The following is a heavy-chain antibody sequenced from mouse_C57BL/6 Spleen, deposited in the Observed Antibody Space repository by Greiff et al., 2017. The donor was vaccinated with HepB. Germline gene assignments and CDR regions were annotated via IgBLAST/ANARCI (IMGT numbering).Heavy chain of an antibody. D-gene: IGHD1-1*01. CDR2: ISYDGSN. J-gene: IGHJ2*01. CDR1: GYSITSGYY. Sequence: VQLQQSGPGLVKPSQSLSLTCSVTGYSITSGYYWNWIRQFPGNKLEWMGYISYDGSNNYNPSLKNRISITRDTSKNQFFLKLNSVTTEDTATYYCARGDYGSFDYWGQGTTLTVSS. V-gene: IGHV3-6*01. CDR3: ARGDYGSFDY.